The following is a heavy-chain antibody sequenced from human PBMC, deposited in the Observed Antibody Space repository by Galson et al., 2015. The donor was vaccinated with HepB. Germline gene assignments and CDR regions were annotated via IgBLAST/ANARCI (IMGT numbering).Heavy chain of an antibody. D-gene: IGHD4-17*01. V-gene: IGHV7-4-1*02. CDR3: ARREHTYGDSFEVGF. Sequence: QSGAEVKKPGESLRISCKASGYTFTRYAMNWVRQAPGQGLEWMGWINTNTGNPTYVQGFGGRFVFSLATSVSTAYLQISSLKAEDTAVYYCARREHTYGDSFEVGFWGQGTLVTVSS. CDR2: INTNTGNP. CDR1: GYTFTRYA. J-gene: IGHJ4*02.